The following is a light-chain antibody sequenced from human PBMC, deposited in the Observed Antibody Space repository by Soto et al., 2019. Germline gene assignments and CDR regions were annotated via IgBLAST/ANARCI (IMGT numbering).Light chain of an antibody. CDR2: GAS. CDR1: QSVSSSY. J-gene: IGKJ1*01. CDR3: QQYGGSPRT. Sequence: EIVLTQSPGTLSLSPEERATLSCRASQSVSSSYLAWYQQKPGQAPRLLIYGASSRATGIPDRFSGSGSGTDFTLTISRLEPEDFAVYYCQQYGGSPRTFGQGTKVEIK. V-gene: IGKV3-20*01.